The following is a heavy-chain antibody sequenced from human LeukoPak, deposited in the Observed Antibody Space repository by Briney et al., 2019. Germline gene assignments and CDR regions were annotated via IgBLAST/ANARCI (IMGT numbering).Heavy chain of an antibody. Sequence: PGGSLRLSCAASGFTFSSYGMHWVRQAPGKGLEWVADIWYDGSNKYYADSVKGRFTISRDNARTTLYLQMNSLRAEDTAVYYSAKGRGIAGTEAIDYGGQGTLVTVSS. V-gene: IGHV3-33*06. CDR2: IWYDGSNK. CDR3: AKGRGIAGTEAIDY. CDR1: GFTFSSYG. J-gene: IGHJ4*02. D-gene: IGHD1-14*01.